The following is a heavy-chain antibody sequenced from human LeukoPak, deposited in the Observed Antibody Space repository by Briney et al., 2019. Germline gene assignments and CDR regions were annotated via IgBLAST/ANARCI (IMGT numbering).Heavy chain of an antibody. CDR2: INPNSGGT. J-gene: IGHJ4*02. CDR1: GYTFTGYY. Sequence: ASVKVSCKASGYTFTGYYMLWVRQAPGQGLEWMGRINPNSGGTNYAQKFQGTVTMTRDTSISTAYMELSRLRSDDTAVYYCARDLGSYPFDYWGQGTLVTPSS. V-gene: IGHV1-2*06. CDR3: ARDLGSYPFDY. D-gene: IGHD1-26*01.